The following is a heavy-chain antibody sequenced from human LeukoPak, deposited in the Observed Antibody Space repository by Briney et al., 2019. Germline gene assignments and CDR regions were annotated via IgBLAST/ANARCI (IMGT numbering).Heavy chain of an antibody. V-gene: IGHV4-34*01. J-gene: IGHJ4*02. CDR2: INHSGST. Sequence: SETLSLTCAVYGGSFSGYYWSWIRQPPGKGLEWIGEINHSGSTNYNPSLKSRVTISVDTSKNQFSLKLSSVTAADTAVYYCARDTYYYDSSGYTRLLDYWGQGTLVTVSS. CDR3: ARDTYYYDSSGYTRLLDY. CDR1: GGSFSGYY. D-gene: IGHD3-22*01.